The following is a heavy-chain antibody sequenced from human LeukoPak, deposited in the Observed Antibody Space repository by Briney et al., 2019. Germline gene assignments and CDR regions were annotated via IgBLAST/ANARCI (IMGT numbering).Heavy chain of an antibody. Sequence: GSLRLSCSASGFTFSTYAIHWVRQAPGKGLQYVSSIGTSGISTYYADSVTGRFTISRDNSKNSLYLQMSNLRPEDTAVYYCVRGQEVVYTPTFDYWGQGVLVTVSS. J-gene: IGHJ4*02. V-gene: IGHV3-64D*09. CDR2: IGTSGIST. D-gene: IGHD2-8*02. CDR1: GFTFSTYA. CDR3: VRGQEVVYTPTFDY.